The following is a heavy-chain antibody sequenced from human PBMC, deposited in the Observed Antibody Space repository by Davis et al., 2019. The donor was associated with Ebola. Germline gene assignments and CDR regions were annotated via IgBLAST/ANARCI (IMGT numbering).Heavy chain of an antibody. Sequence: SETLSLTCAVYGGSFSGYYWSWIRQPPGKGLEWIGEINHSGSTNYNPPFKSRAALSVDTSKNQFSLKLSSVTAADTAVYYCARGPYWFDPWGQGTLVTVSS. CDR2: INHSGST. V-gene: IGHV4-34*01. CDR1: GGSFSGYY. J-gene: IGHJ5*02. CDR3: ARGPYWFDP.